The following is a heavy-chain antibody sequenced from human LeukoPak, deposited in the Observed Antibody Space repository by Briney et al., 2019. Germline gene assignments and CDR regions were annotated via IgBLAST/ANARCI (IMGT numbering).Heavy chain of an antibody. CDR3: ARGRVVVAATNYYGMDV. V-gene: IGHV3-74*01. J-gene: IGHJ6*02. CDR2: INSDGSSR. Sequence: PGGSLRLSCAASGFTFSSYWMHWVRQAPGKGLVWVSRINSDGSSRSYADSVKGRFTISRDNAKNSLYLQMNSLRAEDTAVYYCARGRVVVAATNYYGMDVWGQGTTVTVSS. D-gene: IGHD2-15*01. CDR1: GFTFSSYW.